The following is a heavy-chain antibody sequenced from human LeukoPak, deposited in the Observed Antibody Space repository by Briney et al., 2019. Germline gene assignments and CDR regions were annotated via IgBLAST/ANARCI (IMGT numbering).Heavy chain of an antibody. CDR3: ARERRTSGPGAYYYDSSGSYGMDV. J-gene: IGHJ6*02. V-gene: IGHV1-18*01. D-gene: IGHD3-22*01. CDR1: GYTFTNYG. Sequence: ASVKVSCKASGYTFTNYGIGWVRQAPGQGLEWMGWISGYNGNTNYAQKFQGRVTMTRDTSISTAYMELSRLRSDDTAVYYCARERRTSGPGAYYYDSSGSYGMDVWGQGTTVTVSS. CDR2: ISGYNGNT.